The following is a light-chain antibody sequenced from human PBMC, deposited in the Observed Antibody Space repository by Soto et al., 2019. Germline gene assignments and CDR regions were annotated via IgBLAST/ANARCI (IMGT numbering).Light chain of an antibody. CDR3: QQDGSSSWT. V-gene: IGKV3-20*01. CDR2: GAS. J-gene: IGKJ1*01. CDR1: QSVSSSY. Sequence: EIVLTQSPGTLSLSPGERATLSCRASQSVSSSYFAWYQQRFGQAPRLLIYGASSRATGIPDRFSGSGSGTDFTLTISRLEPEDFAVYYCQQDGSSSWTCGQGTKVEIK.